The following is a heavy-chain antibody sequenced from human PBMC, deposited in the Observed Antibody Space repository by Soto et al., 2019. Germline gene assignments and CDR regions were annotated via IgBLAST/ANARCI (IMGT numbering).Heavy chain of an antibody. D-gene: IGHD3-3*01. Sequence: QVQLQESGPGLVKPSQTLSLTCTVSGGSISSGGYYWSWIRQHPGKGLEWIGYIYYSGSTYYNPSLKSRVTISVDTSKNQFSLKLSSVTAADTAVYYCATQNHGDLYYYYMDVWGKGTTVTVSS. J-gene: IGHJ6*03. CDR3: ATQNHGDLYYYYMDV. CDR1: GGSISSGGYY. V-gene: IGHV4-31*03. CDR2: IYYSGST.